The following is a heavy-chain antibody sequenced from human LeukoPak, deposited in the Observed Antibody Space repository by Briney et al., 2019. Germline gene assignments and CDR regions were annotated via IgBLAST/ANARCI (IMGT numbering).Heavy chain of an antibody. D-gene: IGHD2-15*01. Sequence: ASVKVSCKASGYTFTSYGISWVRQAPGQGLEWMGWISAYNGNTNYAQKLQGRVTMTTDTSTSTAYMELRSLRSDDTAVYYCAIRREYCSGGSCFAGLLSEDYWGQGTLVTVSS. V-gene: IGHV1-18*01. J-gene: IGHJ4*02. CDR1: GYTFTSYG. CDR2: ISAYNGNT. CDR3: AIRREYCSGGSCFAGLLSEDY.